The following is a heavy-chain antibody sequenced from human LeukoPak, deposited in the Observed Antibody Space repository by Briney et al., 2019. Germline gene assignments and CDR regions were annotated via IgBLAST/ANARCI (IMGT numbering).Heavy chain of an antibody. Sequence: GGSLRLSCAASGFTFSSYEMNWVRQAPGKGLEWVSYISSSGSTIYYADSVKGRFTISRDNAKNSLYLQMNSLRAEDTAVYYCARVPGSGSYYDYWGQGTLVTVSS. D-gene: IGHD3-10*01. CDR1: GFTFSSYE. J-gene: IGHJ4*02. V-gene: IGHV3-48*03. CDR3: ARVPGSGSYYDY. CDR2: ISSSGSTI.